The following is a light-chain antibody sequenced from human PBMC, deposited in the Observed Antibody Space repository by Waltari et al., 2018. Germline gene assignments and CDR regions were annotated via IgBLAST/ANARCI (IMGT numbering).Light chain of an antibody. CDR1: QNVDTY. CDR3: QQYNNWPQT. J-gene: IGKJ1*01. Sequence: DIVLTQSPVTLSLSPGERATLFCGASQNVDTYLAWYQHRPGQSPRPLIYNASARATGIPDRFRGSGSGPEFTLVIDSLQSEDVAVYYCQQYNNWPQTFGQGTRVEI. V-gene: IGKV3-15*01. CDR2: NAS.